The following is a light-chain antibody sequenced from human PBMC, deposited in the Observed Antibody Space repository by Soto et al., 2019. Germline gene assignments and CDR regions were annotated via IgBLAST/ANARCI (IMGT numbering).Light chain of an antibody. J-gene: IGLJ2*01. CDR3: QSFDSSLNVVI. Sequence: QSVLTQTPSVSGAPGQRVTISCTGSSSDIGAGYDVHWYQRLPGTATKLLIYGNNNRPSGVSDRFSGSKSGTSASLAITGLQAEDEASYYCQSFDSSLNVVIFGGGTQLTVL. V-gene: IGLV1-40*01. CDR1: SSDIGAGYD. CDR2: GNN.